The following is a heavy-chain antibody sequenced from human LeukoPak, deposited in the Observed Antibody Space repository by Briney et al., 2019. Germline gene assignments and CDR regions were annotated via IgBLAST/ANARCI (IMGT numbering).Heavy chain of an antibody. Sequence: PGGSLRLSCAASGFTFSSYAMHWVRQAPGKGLEWVAVISYDGSNKYYADSVKGRFTVSRDNSKNTLYLQMNSLRAEDTAVYYCAREGSSGSYDGHADYYYYGMDVWGQGTTVTVSS. CDR1: GFTFSSYA. D-gene: IGHD1-26*01. J-gene: IGHJ6*02. V-gene: IGHV3-30-3*01. CDR3: AREGSSGSYDGHADYYYYGMDV. CDR2: ISYDGSNK.